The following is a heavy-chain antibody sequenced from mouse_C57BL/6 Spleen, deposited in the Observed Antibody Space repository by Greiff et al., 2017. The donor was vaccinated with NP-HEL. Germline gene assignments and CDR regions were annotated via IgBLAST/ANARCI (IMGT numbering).Heavy chain of an antibody. CDR1: GYTFTSYW. D-gene: IGHD2-4*01. Sequence: QVQLQQPGAELVRPGTSVKLSCKASGYTFTSYWMHWVKQRPGQGLEWIGVIDPSDSYTNYTQKFKGKATLTVDPSSSTAYMQLSSLTSEDSAVYYCARSGDYDSFAYWGQGTLVTVSA. V-gene: IGHV1-59*01. CDR2: IDPSDSYT. CDR3: ARSGDYDSFAY. J-gene: IGHJ3*01.